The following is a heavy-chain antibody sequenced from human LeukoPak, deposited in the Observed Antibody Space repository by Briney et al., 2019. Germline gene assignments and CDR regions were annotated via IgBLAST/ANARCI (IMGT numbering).Heavy chain of an antibody. D-gene: IGHD1-26*01. J-gene: IGHJ5*02. CDR3: ARGGIVGSRTNWFDP. CDR2: IYTSGST. V-gene: IGHV4-4*07. Sequence: KSSETLSLTCTVSGGSISSYYWSWIRQPAGKGLEWIGRIYTSGSTNYNPSLKSRVTISLDTSKSQFSLKLTSVTPADTAVYYCARGGIVGSRTNWFDPWGQGILVTVSS. CDR1: GGSISSYY.